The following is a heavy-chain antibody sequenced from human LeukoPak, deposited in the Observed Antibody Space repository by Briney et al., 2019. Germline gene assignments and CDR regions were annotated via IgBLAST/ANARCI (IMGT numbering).Heavy chain of an antibody. D-gene: IGHD3-10*01. V-gene: IGHV1-18*01. J-gene: IGHJ3*02. CDR2: ISAYNGNT. CDR1: GYTFTSYG. CDR3: ARFYITMVRGVGSSPNAFDI. Sequence: ASVKVSCKASGYTFTSYGISWVRQAPGQGLEWMGWISAYNGNTNYAQKLQGRATMTTDTSTSTAYMELRSLRSDDTAVYYCARFYITMVRGVGSSPNAFDIWGQGTMVTVSS.